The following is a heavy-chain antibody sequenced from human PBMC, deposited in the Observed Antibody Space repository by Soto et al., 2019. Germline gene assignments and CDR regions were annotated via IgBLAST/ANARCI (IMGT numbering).Heavy chain of an antibody. D-gene: IGHD2-21*01. CDR3: AKEMIASTLADFFDY. CDR1: GFTFSNYG. J-gene: IGHJ4*02. CDR2: IGGSGGRT. Sequence: EVQLLESGGGLIQPGGSLRLSCEASGFTFSNYGMTWVRLAPGKGLEWVSTIGGSGGRTFYADPVKGRFTISRDNSKNTLYLQMNSLRAEDTAVYYCAKEMIASTLADFFDYWGQGTLVTVSS. V-gene: IGHV3-23*01.